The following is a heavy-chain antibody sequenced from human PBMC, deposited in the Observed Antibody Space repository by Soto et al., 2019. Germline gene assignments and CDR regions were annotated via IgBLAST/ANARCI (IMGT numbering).Heavy chain of an antibody. V-gene: IGHV1-8*01. J-gene: IGHJ6*02. D-gene: IGHD6-19*01. CDR2: MNPNSGNT. CDR1: GYTFTSYD. CDR3: ASVHTGGQWHYCYYCCMDV. Sequence: ASVKVSCKASGYTFTSYDINWVRQATGQGLEWMGWMNPNSGNTGYAQKFQGRVTMTRNTSISTAYMELSSLRSEDTAVYYCASVHTGGQWHYCYYCCMDVWGQGTTVTVSS.